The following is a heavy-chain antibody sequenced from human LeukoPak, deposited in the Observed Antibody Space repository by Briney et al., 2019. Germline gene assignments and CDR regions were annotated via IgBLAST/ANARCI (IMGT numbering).Heavy chain of an antibody. CDR1: GLTFSGQW. Sequence: GGSLRLSCVASGLTFSGQWLSWVRQAPGKGLEWVATINQDGSGKYYVDSVKGRFTISRDNAKNSLHLQMSSLRAEDTAVYYCARDLVQLWSKDYWGQGTLVTVSS. D-gene: IGHD5-18*01. J-gene: IGHJ4*02. CDR2: INQDGSGK. CDR3: ARDLVQLWSKDY. V-gene: IGHV3-7*01.